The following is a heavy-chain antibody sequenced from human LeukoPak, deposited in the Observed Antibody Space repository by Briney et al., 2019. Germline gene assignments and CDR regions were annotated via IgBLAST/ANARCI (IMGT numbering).Heavy chain of an antibody. CDR3: ARGRRLAHYYYYYYMDV. V-gene: IGHV4-34*01. Sequence: SETPSLTCAVYGGSFSGYYWSWIRQPPGKGLEWIGEINHSGSTNYNPSLKSRVTISVDTSKNQFSLKLSSVTAADTAVYYCARGRRLAHYYYYYYMDVWGKGTTVTVSS. D-gene: IGHD3-22*01. CDR2: INHSGST. CDR1: GGSFSGYY. J-gene: IGHJ6*03.